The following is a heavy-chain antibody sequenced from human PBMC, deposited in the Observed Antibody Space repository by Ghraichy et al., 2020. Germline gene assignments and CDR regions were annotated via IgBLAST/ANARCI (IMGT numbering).Heavy chain of an antibody. CDR3: ARGRGKQLGLFDY. J-gene: IGHJ4*02. Sequence: SETLSLTCAVSGGSISTYYWCWIRQPPGKGLEWIGYIYYSGSTNYTPSLKSRVTISVDTSKNQFSLNLNSVTAADTAMYYCARGRGKQLGLFDYWGQGILVTVSS. D-gene: IGHD6-6*01. V-gene: IGHV4-59*13. CDR1: GGSISTYY. CDR2: IYYSGST.